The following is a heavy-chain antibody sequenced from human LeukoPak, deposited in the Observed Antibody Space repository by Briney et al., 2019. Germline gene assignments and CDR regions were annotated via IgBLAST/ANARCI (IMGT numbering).Heavy chain of an antibody. Sequence: GGSLRLSCAASGFTFTDYWMNWVRQAPGKGLEWVANIKQDGSEKYYVDSVKGRFTISRDNAKNSLYLQMNSLRAEDTAVYYCARDALISAKTHDAFDIWGQGTMVTVSS. CDR3: ARDALISAKTHDAFDI. D-gene: IGHD6-25*01. CDR2: IKQDGSEK. V-gene: IGHV3-7*01. J-gene: IGHJ3*02. CDR1: GFTFTDYW.